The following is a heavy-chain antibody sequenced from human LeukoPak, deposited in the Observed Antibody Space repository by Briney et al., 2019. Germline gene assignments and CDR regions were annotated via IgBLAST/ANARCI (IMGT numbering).Heavy chain of an antibody. CDR1: GYTFTSYG. D-gene: IGHD6-19*01. CDR3: ASSKSSGWPHYYYYMDV. Sequence: ASVKVSCKASGYTFTSYGISWVRQAPGQGLEWMGWISAYNGNTNYAQKLQGRVTMTTDTSTSTAYMELRSLRSDDTAVYYCASSKSSGWPHYYYYMDVWGKGTTVTVSS. J-gene: IGHJ6*03. CDR2: ISAYNGNT. V-gene: IGHV1-18*01.